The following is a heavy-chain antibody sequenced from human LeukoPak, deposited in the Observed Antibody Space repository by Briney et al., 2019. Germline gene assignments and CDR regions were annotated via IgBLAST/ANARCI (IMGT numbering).Heavy chain of an antibody. J-gene: IGHJ6*02. Sequence: GGSMRLFCAASGFTFSSYGMHWFRQAPGEGLEWVVVISYDGSNKYYEDSVKGRFTISRDNSKNTLYLQMNSLRAEDTAVYYCAKYSDTAMVTLYYYYYGMDVWGQGTTVTVSS. D-gene: IGHD5-18*01. CDR2: ISYDGSNK. V-gene: IGHV3-30*18. CDR1: GFTFSSYG. CDR3: AKYSDTAMVTLYYYYYGMDV.